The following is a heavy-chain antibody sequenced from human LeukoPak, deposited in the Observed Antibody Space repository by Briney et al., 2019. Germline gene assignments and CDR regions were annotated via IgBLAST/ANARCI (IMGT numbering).Heavy chain of an antibody. D-gene: IGHD3-10*01. CDR3: AREVHGGYDGERGGAFDI. CDR2: ISPDASNK. J-gene: IGHJ3*02. CDR1: GFTFSSYA. V-gene: IGHV3-30*04. Sequence: GGSLRLSCAASGFTFSSYAMSWVRQAPGKGLEWMSFISPDASNKYYADSVKGRFTISRDNSRNTLSLQINSLRPEDTAVYYCAREVHGGYDGERGGAFDIWGQGTTVTVSS.